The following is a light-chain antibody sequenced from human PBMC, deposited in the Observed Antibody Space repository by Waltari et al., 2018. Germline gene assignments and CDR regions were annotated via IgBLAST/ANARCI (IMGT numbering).Light chain of an antibody. CDR3: QQRSNWPWT. V-gene: IGKV3-11*01. Sequence: EIVLTQSPATLSLSPGERATLSCRASQSVRSYLAWYQQKPGQAPRLLIYDASNRATGIPARFSGSGSWTDFTLTISSLEPEDFAVYYCQQRSNWPWTFGQGTKVEIK. CDR2: DAS. J-gene: IGKJ1*01. CDR1: QSVRSY.